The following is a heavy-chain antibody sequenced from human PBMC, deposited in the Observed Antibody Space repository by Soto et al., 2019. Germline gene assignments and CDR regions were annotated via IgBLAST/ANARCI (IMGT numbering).Heavy chain of an antibody. CDR3: ARVPPPYSFSYDD. Sequence: SETLSLTCNVSGVSIGSCDYYWSWIRRPPGKGLEWIGYIYISGTTYYNPSLKSRLTISLDTSRNVFSLKLRSVTAADTAVYYCARVPPPYSFSYDDWGQGTLVTVSS. CDR1: GVSIGSCDYY. V-gene: IGHV4-30-4*01. J-gene: IGHJ4*02. CDR2: IYISGTT. D-gene: IGHD5-12*01.